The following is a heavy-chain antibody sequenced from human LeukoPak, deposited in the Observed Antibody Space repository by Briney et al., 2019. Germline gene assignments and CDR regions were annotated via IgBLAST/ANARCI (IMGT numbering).Heavy chain of an antibody. CDR1: GYPISRGYD. CDR3: ARQEYYYDSSGSYFDY. D-gene: IGHD3-22*01. V-gene: IGHV4-38-2*02. J-gene: IGHJ4*02. Sequence: SAPLPLTCTVSGYPISRGYDWGWIRPPPGKGLEWIGNTYHIGSTYYNPCLKSRVTISVDTSKKQFSLRLGSVAAADTAVYYCARQEYYYDSSGSYFDYWGKGTLVTVSS. CDR2: TYHIGST.